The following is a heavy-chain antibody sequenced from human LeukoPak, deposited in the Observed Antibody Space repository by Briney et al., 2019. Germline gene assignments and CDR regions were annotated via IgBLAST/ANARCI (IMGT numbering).Heavy chain of an antibody. Sequence: GRSLRLSCAASGFTFSSYAMHWVRQAPGKGLEWVAVISSDGSNKYYADSVKGRFTISRDNSKNTLYLQMNSLRPEDAAVYYCATCGSTWYAAYWGQATLVTVSS. CDR3: ATCGSTWYAAY. J-gene: IGHJ4*02. CDR1: GFTFSSYA. D-gene: IGHD6-13*01. V-gene: IGHV3-30-3*01. CDR2: ISSDGSNK.